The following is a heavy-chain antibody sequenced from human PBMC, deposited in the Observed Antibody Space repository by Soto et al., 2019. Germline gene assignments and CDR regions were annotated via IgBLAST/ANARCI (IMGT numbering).Heavy chain of an antibody. CDR2: ISYDGRNI. CDR3: ARGSSSAWLLDN. V-gene: IGHV3-30*04. Sequence: GGSLRLSCAASGFTFSSFAMHWVRQAPGKGLEWVAIISYDGRNIYYADSVRGRFTISRDKSKDTLYLQLDSLRAEDTAVYHCARGSSSAWLLDNWGQGTLVTVSS. J-gene: IGHJ4*02. CDR1: GFTFSSFA. D-gene: IGHD6-25*01.